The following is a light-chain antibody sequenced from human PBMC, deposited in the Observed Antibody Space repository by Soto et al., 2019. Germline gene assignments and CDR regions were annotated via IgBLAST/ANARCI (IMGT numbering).Light chain of an antibody. V-gene: IGKV3-11*01. CDR1: QSVYSN. J-gene: IGKJ4*01. CDR2: DAS. CDR3: QQRSNWPLT. Sequence: ETVLTQSPGTLSLSPWERATLSCRASQSVYSNLAWYQQKPGQTPRLLIYDASNRATGIPARFSGSGSGTDFTLTISSLEPEDFAVYYCQQRSNWPLTFGGGTKVDI.